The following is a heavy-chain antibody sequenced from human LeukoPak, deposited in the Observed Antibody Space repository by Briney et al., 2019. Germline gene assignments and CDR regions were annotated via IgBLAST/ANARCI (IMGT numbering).Heavy chain of an antibody. CDR1: GFPVSSYY. D-gene: IGHD3-10*01. CDR3: ARGSFGKYGFDY. CDR2: IYISGNT. V-gene: IGHV3-53*04. Sequence: PGGSLRLSCAASGFPVSSYYMSWVRQAPGKGLEWVSNIYISGNTYYADSVKGRFTISRHNSKNTLYLQMNSLSAEDTAVYYCARGSFGKYGFDYWGQGTLVTVSS. J-gene: IGHJ4*02.